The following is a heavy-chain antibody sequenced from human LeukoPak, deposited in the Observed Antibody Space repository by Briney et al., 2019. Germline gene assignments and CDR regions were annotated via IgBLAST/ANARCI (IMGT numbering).Heavy chain of an antibody. J-gene: IGHJ4*02. CDR3: AKEPAHCGAGCYFLLDY. CDR2: INGGGSA. D-gene: IGHD2-21*02. Sequence: GGSLRLSCAASGFTFSSYTMAWVRQAPGKGLEWVSSINGGGSAYYADSVQGRFTISRDNSQDTLYLQMNSLRAEDTALYYCAKEPAHCGAGCYFLLDYWGQGTLVTVSS. CDR1: GFTFSSYT. V-gene: IGHV3-23*01.